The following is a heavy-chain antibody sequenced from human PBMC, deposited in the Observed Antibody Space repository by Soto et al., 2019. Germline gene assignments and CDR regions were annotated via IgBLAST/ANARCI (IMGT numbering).Heavy chain of an antibody. Sequence: GGSLRLSCAASGFTFHDYTMHWVRQAPGKGLEWVSLISWDGGSTYYADSVKGRFTISRDNSKNSLYLQMNSLRTEDTALYYCAKHLIAARPYYYYGLDVWGQGTTVTVSS. V-gene: IGHV3-43*01. CDR1: GFTFHDYT. D-gene: IGHD6-6*01. CDR2: ISWDGGST. J-gene: IGHJ6*02. CDR3: AKHLIAARPYYYYGLDV.